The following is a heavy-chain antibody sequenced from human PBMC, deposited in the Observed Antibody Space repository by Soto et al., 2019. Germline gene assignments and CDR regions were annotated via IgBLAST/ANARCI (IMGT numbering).Heavy chain of an antibody. Sequence: GQSLKICCKGSGYSFTSYWISWVRQMPGKGLEWMGRIDPSDSYTNYSPSFQGHVTISADKSISTAYLQWSSLKASDTAMYYCARRQNAGYYDSLYGMDGWGQGTTVTVSS. CDR1: GYSFTSYW. CDR3: ARRQNAGYYDSLYGMDG. CDR2: IDPSDSYT. D-gene: IGHD3-3*01. J-gene: IGHJ6*02. V-gene: IGHV5-10-1*01.